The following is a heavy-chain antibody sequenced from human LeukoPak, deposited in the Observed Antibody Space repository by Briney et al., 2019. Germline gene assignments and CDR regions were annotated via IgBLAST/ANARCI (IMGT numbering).Heavy chain of an antibody. CDR1: GGSISSYY. Sequence: SETLSLTCTVSGGSISSYYWSWIRQPPGKGLEWIGYIYYIGSTDYNPSLKSRVTISVDTSKNQFSLKLTSVTAADTAVYYCATYYYGSGMNSFDYWGQGTLVTVSS. D-gene: IGHD3-10*01. J-gene: IGHJ4*02. CDR2: IYYIGST. CDR3: ATYYYGSGMNSFDY. V-gene: IGHV4-59*08.